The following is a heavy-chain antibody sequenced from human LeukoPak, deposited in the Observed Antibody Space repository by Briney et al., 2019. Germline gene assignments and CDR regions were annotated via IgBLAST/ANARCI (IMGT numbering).Heavy chain of an antibody. V-gene: IGHV3-30*18. CDR2: ISYDGSNK. Sequence: GGSLRLSCAASGFTFSSYGMHWVRQAPGKGLEWVAVISYDGSNKYYADSVKGRFTISRDNSKNTLYLQMNSLRAEDTAVYYCAKDDGYFDWLNWFDPWGQGTLVTVSS. CDR1: GFTFSSYG. D-gene: IGHD3-9*01. J-gene: IGHJ5*02. CDR3: AKDDGYFDWLNWFDP.